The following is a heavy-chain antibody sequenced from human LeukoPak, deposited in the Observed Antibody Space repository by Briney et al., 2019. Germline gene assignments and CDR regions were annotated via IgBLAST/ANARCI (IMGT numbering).Heavy chain of an antibody. CDR2: LNSDGSTT. CDR3: ARDRYSSAWYEE. CDR1: GFTFSSYW. Sequence: GGSLRLSCTASGFTFSSYWMNWVRQAPGKGLVWVSRLNSDGSTTSYADSVKGRFTISRDNAKNTLYLQMNSLRAEDTAVYYCARDRYSSAWYEEWGQGTLVTVSS. J-gene: IGHJ4*02. D-gene: IGHD6-19*01. V-gene: IGHV3-74*01.